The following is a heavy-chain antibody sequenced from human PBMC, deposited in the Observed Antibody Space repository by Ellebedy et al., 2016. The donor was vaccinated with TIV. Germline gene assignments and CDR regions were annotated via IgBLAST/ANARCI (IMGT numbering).Heavy chain of an antibody. CDR2: ISSSSRYI. J-gene: IGHJ4*02. D-gene: IGHD6-6*01. CDR3: ARGSSSSAY. Sequence: GESLKISCVGSGFSFRSYWMSWVRQAPGKGLEWVSSISSSSRYIYYADSVKGRFTISRDNAKNSLYLQMNSLRAEDTAVYYCARGSSSSAYWGQGTLVSVSS. CDR1: GFSFRSYW. V-gene: IGHV3-21*01.